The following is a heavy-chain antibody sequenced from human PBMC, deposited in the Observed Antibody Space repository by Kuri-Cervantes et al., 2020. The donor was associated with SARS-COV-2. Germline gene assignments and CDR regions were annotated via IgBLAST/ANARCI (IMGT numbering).Heavy chain of an antibody. CDR1: GFTFSGHW. CDR3: VRDGDHWNFDY. D-gene: IGHD1-1*01. V-gene: IGHV3-74*01. Sequence: ETLSLTCAASGFTFSGHWIHWVRQAPGKGLVWVSRINPDGSYTNNADSVKGRFTLSRDNAKNMLFLQMNSLRAEDTAVYYCVRDGDHWNFDYWGQGTLATVSS. J-gene: IGHJ4*02. CDR2: INPDGSYT.